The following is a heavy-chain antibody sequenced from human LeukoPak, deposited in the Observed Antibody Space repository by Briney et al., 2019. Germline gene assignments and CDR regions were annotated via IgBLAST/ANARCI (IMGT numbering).Heavy chain of an antibody. D-gene: IGHD4-11*01. Sequence: ASVKVSCEASRYTFTDYWIHWVRQAPGQGLEWMGCMNPNSGVTGYAQRFQGRVTMTRDTSISTAYMELSSLRSDDTAVYYCARDPGYLQSDYWGQGTLVTVPS. CDR1: RYTFTDYW. J-gene: IGHJ4*02. CDR2: MNPNSGVT. V-gene: IGHV1-2*02. CDR3: ARDPGYLQSDY.